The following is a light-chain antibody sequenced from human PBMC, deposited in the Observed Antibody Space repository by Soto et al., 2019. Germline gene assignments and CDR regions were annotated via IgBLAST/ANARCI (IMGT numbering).Light chain of an antibody. CDR1: QTIIRC. CDR3: QQSYSTRFT. J-gene: IGKJ3*01. CDR2: AAS. Sequence: DIQMTQSPSSLSASVGDRVTITCRASQTIIRCLNWDQQKPGRAPNLLIYAASSLHTGVPSRFSASGSGTEFTLTISSLQPEDSATYYCQQSYSTRFTFGPGTRVEIK. V-gene: IGKV1-39*01.